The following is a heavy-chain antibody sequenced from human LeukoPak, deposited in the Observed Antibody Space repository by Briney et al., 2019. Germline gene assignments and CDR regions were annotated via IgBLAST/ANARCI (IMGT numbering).Heavy chain of an antibody. Sequence: SRQISGLGSGSIFSNYWIGWVGRVPGKGLEGMGIIFPVDSDTIYSPSFEGHVNISAGQSISTTYLQWRSLKASDPAIYFCPRHKGIASDAIGESSSWFAPWGQGTLVTVSS. V-gene: IGHV5-51*01. CDR3: PRHKGIASDAIGESSSWFAP. CDR1: GSIFSNYW. D-gene: IGHD6-13*01. J-gene: IGHJ5*02. CDR2: IFPVDSDT.